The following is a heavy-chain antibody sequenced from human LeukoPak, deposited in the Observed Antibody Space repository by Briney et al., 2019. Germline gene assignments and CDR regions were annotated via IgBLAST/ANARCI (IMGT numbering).Heavy chain of an antibody. CDR3: AKDHIVVVPAAISHFDY. CDR1: GFTVSSNY. D-gene: IGHD2-2*02. CDR2: IYSGGST. J-gene: IGHJ4*02. Sequence: GGSLRLSCAASGFTVSSNYMSWVRQAPGKGLEWVSVIYSGGSTYYADSVKGRFTISRDNAKKSLYLQMSSLRVEDTAVYYCAKDHIVVVPAAISHFDYWGQGTLVTVSS. V-gene: IGHV3-53*01.